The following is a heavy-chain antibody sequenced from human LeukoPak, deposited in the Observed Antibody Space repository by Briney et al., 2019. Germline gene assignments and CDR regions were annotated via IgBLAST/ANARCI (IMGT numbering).Heavy chain of an antibody. Sequence: SETLSLTCTVSGGSISSGDYYWSWLRLPPGEGLEWIGYIYYSGSTSYNPSLKSRVTISVDTSKNQFSLKLSSVTAADTAVYYCARGPTRGIVPAAVPYFDYWGQGTLVTISS. CDR1: GGSISSGDYY. CDR3: ARGPTRGIVPAAVPYFDY. D-gene: IGHD2-2*02. V-gene: IGHV4-30-4*01. J-gene: IGHJ4*02. CDR2: IYYSGST.